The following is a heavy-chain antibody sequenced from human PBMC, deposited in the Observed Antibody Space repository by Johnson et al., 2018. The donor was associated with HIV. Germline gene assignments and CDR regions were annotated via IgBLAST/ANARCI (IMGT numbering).Heavy chain of an antibody. CDR3: ARDLTYYNFWSGYWGDAFDI. V-gene: IGHV3-52*01. J-gene: IGHJ3*02. CDR2: IKCDGSEK. CDR1: GFTFRSSW. Sequence: EVQLVESGGGVVQPGRSLRLSCAASGFTFRSSWMHWVCQAPEKGLEWVADIKCDGSEKYYADSVKGRFTISRDNSKNTLYLQMNSLSTEDTAVYYCARDLTYYNFWSGYWGDAFDIWGQGTMVTVSS. D-gene: IGHD3-3*01.